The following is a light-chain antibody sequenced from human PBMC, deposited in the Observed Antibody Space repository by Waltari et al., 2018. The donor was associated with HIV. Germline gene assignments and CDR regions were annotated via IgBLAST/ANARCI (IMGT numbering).Light chain of an antibody. V-gene: IGKV3D-15*01. J-gene: IGKJ4*01. Sequence: EIVMMQSPATLSVSPGERATLSCRASQSVSSNLAWYQQKPGQAPRLLIYGASTRATGIPARFSGSGSGTEFTLTISSLQSEDFAVYYCQQYNKWPLTFGGGTEVEIK. CDR2: GAS. CDR3: QQYNKWPLT. CDR1: QSVSSN.